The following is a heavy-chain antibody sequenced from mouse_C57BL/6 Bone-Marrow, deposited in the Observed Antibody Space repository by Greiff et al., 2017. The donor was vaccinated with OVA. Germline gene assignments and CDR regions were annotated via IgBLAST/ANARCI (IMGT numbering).Heavy chain of an antibody. V-gene: IGHV5-9-1*02. CDR2: ISSGGDYI. J-gene: IGHJ4*01. CDR1: GFTFSSYA. Sequence: EVQLVESGEGLVKPGGSLKLSCAASGFTFSSYAMSWVRQTPEKRLEWVAYISSGGDYIYYADPVKGRFTLSRAHARNTLYLQMSSLKSEDTAMYYCTRVITTVVDYYAMDYWGQGTSGTVSS. CDR3: TRVITTVVDYYAMDY. D-gene: IGHD1-1*01.